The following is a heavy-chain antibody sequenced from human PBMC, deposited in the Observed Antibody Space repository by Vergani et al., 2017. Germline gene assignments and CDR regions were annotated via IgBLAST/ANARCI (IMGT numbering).Heavy chain of an antibody. V-gene: IGHV4-39*07. Sequence: QLQLQESGPGLVKPSETLSLTCTVSGGPISSSSYYWGWIRQPPGKGLEWIGRIYYSGSNYYNPSLKRRGTISVDTSKNHFSLKLSSVTAADTAVYYCARDIAAAGTGYWGQGTLVTVSS. CDR2: IYYSGSN. CDR3: ARDIAAAGTGY. J-gene: IGHJ4*02. CDR1: GGPISSSSYY. D-gene: IGHD6-13*01.